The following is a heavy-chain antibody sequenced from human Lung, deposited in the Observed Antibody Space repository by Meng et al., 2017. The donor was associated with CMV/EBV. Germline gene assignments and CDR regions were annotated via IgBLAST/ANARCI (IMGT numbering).Heavy chain of an antibody. CDR3: VRWFRQGDY. Sequence: GGSLRLSCAVSGFTVSGHHMSWVRQAPGKGLEWVSVIYSGGTTYYADSVKGRFTVSRDNSKNTLYLQMNSLRTEDTAMYYCVRWFRQGDYWGQGTLVTVSS. J-gene: IGHJ4*02. CDR2: IYSGGTT. D-gene: IGHD3-10*01. V-gene: IGHV3-66*02. CDR1: GFTVSGHH.